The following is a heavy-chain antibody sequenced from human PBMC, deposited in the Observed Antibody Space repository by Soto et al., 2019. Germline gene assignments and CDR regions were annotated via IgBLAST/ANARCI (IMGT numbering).Heavy chain of an antibody. D-gene: IGHD3-10*01. CDR2: IYYTGRT. Sequence: SETLSLTCTVSGGSASSDSYFWSWIRQPPGKELEFLGYIYYTGRTHSNPSLESRVTISVDTSKNQFSLQLNSVTPADTAVYYCARRVTYGKPFDYWGPGALVTVSS. V-gene: IGHV4-61*01. CDR1: GGSASSDSYF. J-gene: IGHJ4*02. CDR3: ARRVTYGKPFDY.